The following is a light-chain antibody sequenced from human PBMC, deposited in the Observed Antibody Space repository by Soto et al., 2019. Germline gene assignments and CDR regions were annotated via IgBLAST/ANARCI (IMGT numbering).Light chain of an antibody. CDR1: QSVTNSF. CDR2: GIS. J-gene: IGKJ4*01. V-gene: IGKV3D-20*02. CDR3: HQRSNWPLT. Sequence: ENVLTQSPGTLSLSPGERATLSCRASQSVTNSFFAWYQQKPGQAPRLLIYGISSRATGIPDRFSGSGSGTDFTLTISRLEPEDFVVYFCHQRSNWPLTFGGGTKLEIK.